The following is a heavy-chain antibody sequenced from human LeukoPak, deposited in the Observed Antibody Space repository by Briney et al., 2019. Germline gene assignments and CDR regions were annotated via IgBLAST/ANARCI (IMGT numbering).Heavy chain of an antibody. D-gene: IGHD1-7*01. V-gene: IGHV4-39*01. Sequence: GSIFYSGSTYYNPSLKSRVTISVDTSKNQFSLKLSSVTAADTAVYYCAIQGFDNGNYVPFDYWGQGTLVTVSS. J-gene: IGHJ4*02. CDR2: IFYSGST. CDR3: AIQGFDNGNYVPFDY.